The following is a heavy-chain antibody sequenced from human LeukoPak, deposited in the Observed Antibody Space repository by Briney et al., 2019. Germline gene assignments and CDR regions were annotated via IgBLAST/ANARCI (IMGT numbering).Heavy chain of an antibody. Sequence: GGSLRLSCAVSGFTFSSYAMSWVRQAPGKGLEWVSAISGSGGSTYYADSVKGRFTISRDNSKNTLYLQMNSLRAEDTAVYYCAKSDSSGYYGYYYGMDVWGQGTTVTVSS. J-gene: IGHJ6*02. CDR1: GFTFSSYA. CDR3: AKSDSSGYYGYYYGMDV. D-gene: IGHD3-22*01. CDR2: ISGSGGST. V-gene: IGHV3-23*01.